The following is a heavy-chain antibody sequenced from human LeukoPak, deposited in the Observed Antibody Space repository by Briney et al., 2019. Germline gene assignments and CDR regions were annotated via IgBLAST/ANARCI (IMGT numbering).Heavy chain of an antibody. CDR1: GFTFSSYR. CDR3: AREARDYGDLD. V-gene: IGHV3-7*01. Sequence: PGGSLRLSCAASGFTFSSYRMSWVRQAPGKGLEWVANIKQDGSEKYYVDSVKGRFTISRDNAKNSLYLQMNSLRAEDTAVYYCAREARDYGDLDWGQGTLVTVSS. CDR2: IKQDGSEK. D-gene: IGHD4-17*01. J-gene: IGHJ4*02.